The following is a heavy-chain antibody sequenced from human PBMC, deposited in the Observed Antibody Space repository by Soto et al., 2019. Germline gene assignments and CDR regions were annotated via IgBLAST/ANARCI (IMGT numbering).Heavy chain of an antibody. V-gene: IGHV3-23*01. J-gene: IGHJ4*02. CDR3: AKTPTTVTLFDY. Sequence: GGSLRLSCAASGFTFSSYAMIWVRQAPGKGLEWVSAISGSGGSTYYADSVRGRFTISRDNSKNTLYLQMNSLRAEDTAVYYCAKTPTTVTLFDYWGQGTLVTVSS. CDR1: GFTFSSYA. D-gene: IGHD4-17*01. CDR2: ISGSGGST.